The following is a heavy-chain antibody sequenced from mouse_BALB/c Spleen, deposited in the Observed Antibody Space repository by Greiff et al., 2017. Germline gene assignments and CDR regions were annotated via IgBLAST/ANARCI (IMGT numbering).Heavy chain of an antibody. CDR3: ARDDSPFAY. D-gene: IGHD2-4*01. CDR2: INPSTGYT. Sequence: VQLQQSGAELAKPGASVKMSCKASGYTFTSYWMHWVKQRPGQGLEWIGYINPSTGYTEYNQKFKDKATLTADKSSSTAYMQLSSLTSEDSAVYYCARDDSPFAYWGQGTLATVSA. J-gene: IGHJ3*01. V-gene: IGHV1-7*01. CDR1: GYTFTSYW.